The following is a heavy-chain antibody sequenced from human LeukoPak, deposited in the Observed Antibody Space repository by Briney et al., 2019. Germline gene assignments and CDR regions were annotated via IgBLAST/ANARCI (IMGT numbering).Heavy chain of an antibody. V-gene: IGHV1-2*02. Sequence: VASVKVARKASGYTFTGYYMHWVRQAPGQGLEWMGWINPNSGGTNYAQKFQGRVTMTRDTSISTAYMELSRLRSDDTAVYYCAREVCSGGSCYAVFDYWGQGTLVTVSS. J-gene: IGHJ4*02. CDR3: AREVCSGGSCYAVFDY. D-gene: IGHD2-15*01. CDR1: GYTFTGYY. CDR2: INPNSGGT.